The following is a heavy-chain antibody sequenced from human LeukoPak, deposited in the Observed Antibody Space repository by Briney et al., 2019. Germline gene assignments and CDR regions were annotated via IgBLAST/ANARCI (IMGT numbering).Heavy chain of an antibody. Sequence: NWVRQAXGXXXEWVSSISSSSSYIYYADSVKGRFTISRDNAKNSLYLQMNSLRAEDTAVYYCARTPYCSSTSCPYGMDVWGQGTTVTVSS. J-gene: IGHJ6*02. CDR2: ISSSSSYI. D-gene: IGHD2-2*01. V-gene: IGHV3-21*01. CDR3: ARTPYCSSTSCPYGMDV.